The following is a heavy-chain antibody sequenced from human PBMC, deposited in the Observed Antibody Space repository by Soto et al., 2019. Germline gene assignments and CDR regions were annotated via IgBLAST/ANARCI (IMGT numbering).Heavy chain of an antibody. Sequence: PSETLSLTCTVSGGSISSSSYYWGWIRQPPGKGLEWIGSIYYSGSTYYNPSLKSRVTISVDTSKNQFSLKLSSVTAADTAVYYCARHAYYYDSSGYYYPLGWFDSWGQGIRVTVSS. CDR1: GGSISSSSYY. J-gene: IGHJ5*01. D-gene: IGHD3-22*01. CDR2: IYYSGST. V-gene: IGHV4-39*01. CDR3: ARHAYYYDSSGYYYPLGWFDS.